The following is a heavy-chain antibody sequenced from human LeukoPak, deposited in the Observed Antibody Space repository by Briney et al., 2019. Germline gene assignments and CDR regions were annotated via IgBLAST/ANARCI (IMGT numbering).Heavy chain of an antibody. V-gene: IGHV4-39*07. CDR3: ARAFGSGSYYKLGWFDP. D-gene: IGHD3-10*01. CDR1: GGSISSSSYY. Sequence: SETLSLTCTVSGGSISSSSYYWGWIRQPPGKGLEWIGSIYYSGSTYYNPSLKSRVTISVDTSKNQFSLKLSSVTAADTAVYYCARAFGSGSYYKLGWFDPWGQGTLVTVSS. J-gene: IGHJ5*02. CDR2: IYYSGST.